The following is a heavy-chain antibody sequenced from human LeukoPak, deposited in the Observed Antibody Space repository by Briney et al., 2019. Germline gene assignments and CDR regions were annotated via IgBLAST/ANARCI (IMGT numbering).Heavy chain of an antibody. V-gene: IGHV4-34*01. CDR3: ARYYVYYL. Sequence: SETLSLTCAVYGGSFTGYSWNWIRQPPGKGLEWIGEIYHSGSTNYNPSLKSRVTISVDTSKNQFSLKLSSVTAAYTAVYYCARYYVYYLWGQGTLVTVSS. D-gene: IGHD2-8*01. J-gene: IGHJ1*01. CDR1: GGSFTGYS. CDR2: IYHSGST.